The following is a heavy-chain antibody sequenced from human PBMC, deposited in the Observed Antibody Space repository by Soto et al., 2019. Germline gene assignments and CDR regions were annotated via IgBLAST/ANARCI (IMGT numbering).Heavy chain of an antibody. V-gene: IGHV4-34*01. J-gene: IGHJ4*02. CDR2: VNHSGST. CDR3: ARGRWLRSSLDY. CDR1: GGSFSGYY. Sequence: QVQLQQWGAGLLKPSETLSLTCAVYGGSFSGYYWSWIRQPPGKGLEWIGGVNHSGSTNYNPSLTCRAPCSVDPAQNQFALRLCSVTAADTAVYYCARGRWLRSSLDYWGQGTLVTVSS. D-gene: IGHD5-12*01.